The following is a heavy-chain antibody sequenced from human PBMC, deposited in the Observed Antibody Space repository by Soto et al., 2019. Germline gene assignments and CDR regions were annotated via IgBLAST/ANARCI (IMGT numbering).Heavy chain of an antibody. CDR1: GFTFSNYG. D-gene: IGHD6-6*01. J-gene: IGHJ4*01. CDR2: ISSGNNFI. Sequence: EVQLVESGGGLVQPGGSLRLSCAASGFTFSNYGMNWVRQAPGKGLEWVSYISSGNNFIYYEDSVKGRFTISRDNAKNSLYQQMNSLRAEDTGVYYCASGRPVDYWAHGTLVTVSS. V-gene: IGHV3-48*01. CDR3: ASGRPVDY.